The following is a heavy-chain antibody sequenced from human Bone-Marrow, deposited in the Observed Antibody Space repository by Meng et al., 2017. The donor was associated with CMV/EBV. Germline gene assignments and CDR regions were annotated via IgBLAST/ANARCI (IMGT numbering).Heavy chain of an antibody. CDR3: AKDYRGPLGY. CDR1: GFTVNNNY. D-gene: IGHD3-10*01. Sequence: GGSLRLSCTASGFTVNNNYMSWVRQAPGKGMDWVSVIYRDGSAYYEESVKGRFTISRDNSRNPLYLQMSSLRPEDTAVNYCAKDYRGPLGYWGQGTLVTVSS. V-gene: IGHV3-66*02. CDR2: IYRDGSA. J-gene: IGHJ4*02.